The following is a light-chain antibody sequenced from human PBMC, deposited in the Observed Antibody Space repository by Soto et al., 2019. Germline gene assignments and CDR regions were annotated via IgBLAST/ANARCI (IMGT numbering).Light chain of an antibody. CDR1: QSVSSSY. J-gene: IGKJ2*01. Sequence: EIVLTQSPGTLSLSPGERATLSCRASQSVSSSYLAWYQQKPAQSPRLLIYSSSSRATGIPDRFSGSGSGTDFTLTISRLEPEDFAVYYCQLYDSSPRYTFGQGTKLEIK. V-gene: IGKV3-20*01. CDR2: SSS. CDR3: QLYDSSPRYT.